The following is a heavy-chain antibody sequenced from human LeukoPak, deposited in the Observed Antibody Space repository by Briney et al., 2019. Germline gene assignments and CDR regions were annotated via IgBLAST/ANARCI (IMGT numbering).Heavy chain of an antibody. CDR1: GFTFSSND. J-gene: IGHJ3*02. V-gene: IGHV3-21*01. CDR2: ISTSSTYI. CDR3: ARAKMATPDAFDI. D-gene: IGHD5-24*01. Sequence: GGSLRLSCAASGFTFSSNDMTWVRQAPGKGLEWVSSISTSSTYIFYADSVKGRFTISRDNARNSLYLQMNSLRAEDTAVYYCARAKMATPDAFDIWGQGTMVTVSS.